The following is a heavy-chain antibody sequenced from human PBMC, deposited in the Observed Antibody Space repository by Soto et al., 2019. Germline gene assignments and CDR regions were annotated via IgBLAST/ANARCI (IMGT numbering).Heavy chain of an antibody. J-gene: IGHJ5*02. V-gene: IGHV1-18*01. D-gene: IGHD5-12*01. CDR1: GYTFFTYD. Sequence: QVHLVQSGVEVKTPGASVRVSCQASGYTFFTYDISWVRQVPGLGLEWMGWISTYSGDTKYAQKFQGRVTMTTDTSTPTAYLELRSLRSDDTAVYYCARHHGPTTSENWFDPWGQGALVTVSS. CDR3: ARHHGPTTSENWFDP. CDR2: ISTYSGDT.